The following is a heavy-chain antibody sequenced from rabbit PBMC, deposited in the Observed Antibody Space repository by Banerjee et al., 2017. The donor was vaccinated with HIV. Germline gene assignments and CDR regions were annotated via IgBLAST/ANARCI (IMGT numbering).Heavy chain of an antibody. J-gene: IGHJ4*01. D-gene: IGHD7-1*01. CDR1: GFSFSSGYD. V-gene: IGHV1S40*01. Sequence: QSSEESGGDLVKPGASLTLTCTASGFSFSSGYDMCWVRQAPGKRPEWIACIYAGSSVVTSYATWVNGRFTISKTSSTTVTLQMTSLTAADTATYFCTRDLNDPGQYFGLWGPGTLVTVS. CDR2: IYAGSSVVT. CDR3: TRDLNDPGQYFGL.